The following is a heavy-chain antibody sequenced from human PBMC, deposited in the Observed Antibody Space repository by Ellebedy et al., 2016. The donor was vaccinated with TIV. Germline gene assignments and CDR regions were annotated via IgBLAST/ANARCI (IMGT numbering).Heavy chain of an antibody. CDR1: GFTFDDFA. J-gene: IGHJ6*02. V-gene: IGHV3-43*02. Sequence: GESLKISCAASGFTFDDFAMYWVRQAPGKGLEWVSLISGDGGNTYYADSVKGRFTISRDNSKNSLSLQMNSLRTEDTAFYYCAKDPTTRVEVAAGYYFYGMDVWGQGTTVTVSS. CDR3: AKDPTTRVEVAAGYYFYGMDV. CDR2: ISGDGGNT. D-gene: IGHD2-15*01.